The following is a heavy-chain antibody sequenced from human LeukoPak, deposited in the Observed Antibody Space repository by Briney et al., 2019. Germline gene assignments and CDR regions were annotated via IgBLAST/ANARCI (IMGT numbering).Heavy chain of an antibody. CDR1: GFTFNNAW. Sequence: PGGSLRLSCAASGFTFNNAWMNWVRQAPGKGLGWVGRIKSKNVGGTTDYAAPVKGRFTISRDDSKNTVYLQMNSLKIEDTAVYYCTSRAAFGPWGQGTLVTVSS. CDR2: IKSKNVGGTT. V-gene: IGHV3-15*01. J-gene: IGHJ5*02. CDR3: TSRAAFGP.